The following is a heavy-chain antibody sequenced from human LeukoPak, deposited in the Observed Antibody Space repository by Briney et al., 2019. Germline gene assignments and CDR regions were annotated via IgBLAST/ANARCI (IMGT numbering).Heavy chain of an antibody. Sequence: ASVKVSCKASGGTFSSYAISWVRQAPGQGLEWMGGIIPIFGTANYAQKFQGRVTITADESTSTAYMELSSLRSEDTAVYYCAAVPAALDGYYYYMDVWGKGTTVTVSS. V-gene: IGHV1-69*13. J-gene: IGHJ6*03. CDR1: GGTFSSYA. D-gene: IGHD2-2*01. CDR3: AAVPAALDGYYYYMDV. CDR2: IIPIFGTA.